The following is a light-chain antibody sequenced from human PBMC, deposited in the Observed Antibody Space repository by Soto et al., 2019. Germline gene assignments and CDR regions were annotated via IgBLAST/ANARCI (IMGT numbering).Light chain of an antibody. CDR1: QSISSY. CDR3: LQLNSNAPRT. J-gene: IGKJ4*01. Sequence: DIQMTQSPSSLSASVGDRVTITCRASQSISSYLNWYQQKPGKAPKLLIYAASSLQSGVPSRFSGMGSGRVFTFSISSLQPEDFASYKCLQLNSNAPRTFGGGTNVDIK. V-gene: IGKV1-39*01. CDR2: AAS.